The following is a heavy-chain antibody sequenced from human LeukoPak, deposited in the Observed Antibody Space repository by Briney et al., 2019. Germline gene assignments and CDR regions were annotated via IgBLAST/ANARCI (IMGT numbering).Heavy chain of an antibody. D-gene: IGHD6-13*01. CDR2: INPNSGGT. Sequence: ASVKVSCKASGYTFTGYYMHWVRQAPGQGLEWMGRINPNSGGTNYAQKFQGRVTMTRDTSISTAYMELSRLRSEDTAVYYCARDLTAAGNYYYGMDVWGQGTTVTVSS. CDR3: ARDLTAAGNYYYGMDV. V-gene: IGHV1-2*06. CDR1: GYTFTGYY. J-gene: IGHJ6*02.